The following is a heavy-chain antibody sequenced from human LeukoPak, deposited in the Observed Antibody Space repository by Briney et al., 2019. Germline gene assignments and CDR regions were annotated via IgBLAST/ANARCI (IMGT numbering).Heavy chain of an antibody. CDR1: GGSIRSINYY. CDR2: IFNSGKT. Sequence: SETLSLTCTVSGGSIRSINYYWAWIRQPPGQGLEWIGSIFNSGKTCYNPSLRGRVTLSVDTSRNQFSLKLTSVTAADTALYYCARHSEEMTPGWFDPWGQGTLVTVSS. D-gene: IGHD2-2*01. V-gene: IGHV4-39*01. CDR3: ARHSEEMTPGWFDP. J-gene: IGHJ5*02.